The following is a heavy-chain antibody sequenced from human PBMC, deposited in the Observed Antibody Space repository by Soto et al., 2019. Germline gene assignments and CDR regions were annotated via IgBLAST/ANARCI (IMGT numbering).Heavy chain of an antibody. CDR2: IYYSGNT. Sequence: QVQLQEPGPGLVQPSQTLSLTCTVSGDSISSADYYWSQVRQSPGQGLEWIGCIYYSGNTYYNPSLESRLNMSADASKNEFSLRLSSVTAEDTAMYFCARDFKRYSSSPGSLEYWGQGTLVTVSS. CDR1: GDSISSADYY. V-gene: IGHV4-30-4*01. D-gene: IGHD6-6*01. J-gene: IGHJ4*02. CDR3: ARDFKRYSSSPGSLEY.